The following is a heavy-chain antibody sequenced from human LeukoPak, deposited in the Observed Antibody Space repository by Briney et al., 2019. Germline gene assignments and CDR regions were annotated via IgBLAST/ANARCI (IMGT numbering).Heavy chain of an antibody. CDR1: GFTLSSYE. V-gene: IGHV3-23*01. CDR3: TRNSGWYGLS. Sequence: GGSLRLSCTVSGFTLSSYEMSWIRQAPGKGLEWVSSIDYDGGSGHYADSVEGRFTISRDNSNNTLFLHLNSLRGEDTAVYYCTRNSGWYGLSWGQGTLVTVSS. CDR2: IDYDGGSG. D-gene: IGHD6-19*01. J-gene: IGHJ1*01.